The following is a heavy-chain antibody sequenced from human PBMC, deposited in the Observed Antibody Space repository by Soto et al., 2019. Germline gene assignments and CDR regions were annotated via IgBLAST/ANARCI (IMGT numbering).Heavy chain of an antibody. CDR3: ARDVGLYHPEGMDV. CDR2: IYSGGST. CDR1: GFTVSSNY. V-gene: IGHV3-66*01. Sequence: EVQLVESGGGLVQPGGSLRLSCAASGFTVSSNYMSWVRQAPGKGLEWVSVIYSGGSTYYADSVKGRFTISRDNSKNTLYLQMNSLRAEDTAVYYCARDVGLYHPEGMDVWGQGTTVTVSS. D-gene: IGHD2-15*01. J-gene: IGHJ6*02.